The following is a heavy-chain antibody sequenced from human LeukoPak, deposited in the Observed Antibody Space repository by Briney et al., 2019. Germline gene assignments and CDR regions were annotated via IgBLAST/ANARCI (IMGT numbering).Heavy chain of an antibody. CDR1: GFTFSSYG. D-gene: IGHD2-15*01. CDR3: ARQSPTYCSGGSCRPDAFDI. V-gene: IGHV3-33*01. J-gene: IGHJ3*02. Sequence: PGRSLRLSCAASGFTFSSYGMHWVRQAPGKGLEWVAVIWYDGSNKYYADPVKGRFTISRDNSKNTLYLQMNSLRAEDTAVYYCARQSPTYCSGGSCRPDAFDIWGQGTMVTVSS. CDR2: IWYDGSNK.